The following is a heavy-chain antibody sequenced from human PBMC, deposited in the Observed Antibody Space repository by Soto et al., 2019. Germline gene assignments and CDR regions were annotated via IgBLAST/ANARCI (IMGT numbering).Heavy chain of an antibody. CDR1: GYTFTSYG. J-gene: IGHJ6*02. CDR2: ISAYNGNT. Sequence: GASVKVSCKASGYTFTSYGISWVRQAPGQGLEWMGWISAYNGNTNYAQKLQGRVTMTTDTSTSTAYMELRSLRSDDTAVYYCARDIGIAVAGAHYYYYGMDVWGQGTTVTVSS. CDR3: ARDIGIAVAGAHYYYYGMDV. V-gene: IGHV1-18*01. D-gene: IGHD6-19*01.